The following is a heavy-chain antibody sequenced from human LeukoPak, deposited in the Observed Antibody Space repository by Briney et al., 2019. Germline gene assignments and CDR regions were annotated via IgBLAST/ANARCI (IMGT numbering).Heavy chain of an antibody. J-gene: IGHJ4*02. CDR3: AREVFSRATFDY. Sequence: PGGSLRLYCAASGFTFSSYWMSWVRHAPGKGLEWVANIKQDGSEKSYVDSVKGRFTISRDNAKNSLYLQMNSLRAEDTAVYYCAREVFSRATFDYWGQGTLVTVSS. CDR2: IKQDGSEK. CDR1: GFTFSSYW. V-gene: IGHV3-7*01. D-gene: IGHD5-12*01.